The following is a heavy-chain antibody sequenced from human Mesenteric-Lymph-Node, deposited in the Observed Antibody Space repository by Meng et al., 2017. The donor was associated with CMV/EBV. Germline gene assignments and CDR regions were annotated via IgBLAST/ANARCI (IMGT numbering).Heavy chain of an antibody. V-gene: IGHV4-4*02. Sequence: PSITSDVSGGSSSSKSWWRWVRQPPGKGLEWIGKSYNSGSTNYNPSLKSRVTISVDKSKNQLSLKLSSVTAEDTAVYYCASIAARPYWGQGTLVTVSS. J-gene: IGHJ4*02. CDR3: ASIAARPY. CDR2: SYNSGST. D-gene: IGHD6-6*01. CDR1: GGSSSSKSW.